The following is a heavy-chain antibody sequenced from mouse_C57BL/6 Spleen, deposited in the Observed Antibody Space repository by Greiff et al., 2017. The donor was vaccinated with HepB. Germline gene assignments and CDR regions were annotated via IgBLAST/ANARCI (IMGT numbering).Heavy chain of an antibody. J-gene: IGHJ4*01. V-gene: IGHV5-4*01. D-gene: IGHD2-5*01. CDR2: ISDGGSYT. CDR3: ARDRGGAYYSNYPSSYYAMDY. Sequence: EVKVVESGGGLVKPGGSLKLSCAASGFTFSSYAMSWVRQTPEKRLEWVATISDGGSYTYYPDNVKGRFTISRDNVKNNLYLQMGHLKSEDTAMYYCARDRGGAYYSNYPSSYYAMDYWGQGTSVTVSS. CDR1: GFTFSSYA.